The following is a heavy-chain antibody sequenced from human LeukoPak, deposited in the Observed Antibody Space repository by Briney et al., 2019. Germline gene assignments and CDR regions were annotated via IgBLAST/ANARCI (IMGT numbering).Heavy chain of an antibody. J-gene: IGHJ4*02. CDR1: GYSISSGYY. D-gene: IGHD6-19*01. V-gene: IGHV4-38-2*02. CDR3: TREHGWYYFDY. Sequence: PSETLSLTCTVSGYSISSGYYWGWFRQPPGKGLEWIGSIYHSGSTYYNPSLKSRVTISVDKSKNQFSLRLSSVTAADTAVYHCTREHGWYYFDYWGQGTLVTVSS. CDR2: IYHSGST.